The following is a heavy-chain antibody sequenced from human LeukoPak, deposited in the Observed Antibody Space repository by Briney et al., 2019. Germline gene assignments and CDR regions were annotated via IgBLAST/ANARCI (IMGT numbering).Heavy chain of an antibody. D-gene: IGHD6-6*01. CDR1: GGSFSGYY. V-gene: IGHV4-34*01. CDR2: INHSGST. CDR3: ARGCCSSSSVWFDP. J-gene: IGHJ5*02. Sequence: SETLSLTCAVYGGSFSGYYWSWIRQPPGKGLEWIGEINHSGSTNYNPSLKSRVTISVDTSKNQFSLELSSVTAADTAVYYCARGCCSSSSVWFDPWGQGTLVTVSS.